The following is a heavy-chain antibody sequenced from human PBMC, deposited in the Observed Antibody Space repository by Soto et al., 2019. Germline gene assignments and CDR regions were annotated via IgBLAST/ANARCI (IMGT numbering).Heavy chain of an antibody. D-gene: IGHD3-22*01. Sequence: VASVKVSCKASGFTFTSSAVQWVRQARGQRLEWIGWIVVGSGNTNYAQKFQERVTITRDMSTSTAYMELSSLRSEDTAVYYCAAPWSSGSSFDYWGQGTLVTVSS. J-gene: IGHJ4*02. CDR3: AAPWSSGSSFDY. V-gene: IGHV1-58*01. CDR1: GFTFTSSA. CDR2: IVVGSGNT.